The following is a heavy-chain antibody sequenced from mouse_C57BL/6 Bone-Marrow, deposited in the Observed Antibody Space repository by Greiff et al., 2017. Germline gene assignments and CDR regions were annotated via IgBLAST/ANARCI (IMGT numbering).Heavy chain of an antibody. Sequence: VQLQQSGPELVRPGASVKISCKAPGYPFTSHWMEWVRQRPGQGLEWIGEIFPGSGSTYYNEKFKGKATLTVDTASSTAYMQLSSLTSEDSAVYFCARSYYYGSPYFDYWGQCTTLTVSS. CDR1: GYPFTSHW. D-gene: IGHD1-1*01. CDR2: IFPGSGST. J-gene: IGHJ2*01. CDR3: ARSYYYGSPYFDY. V-gene: IGHV1-56*01.